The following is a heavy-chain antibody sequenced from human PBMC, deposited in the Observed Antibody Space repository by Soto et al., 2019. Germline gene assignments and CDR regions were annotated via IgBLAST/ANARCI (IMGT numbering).Heavy chain of an antibody. CDR2: IYYSGST. D-gene: IGHD2-8*01. J-gene: IGHJ4*02. CDR1: GGSISSSSYY. V-gene: IGHV4-39*01. CDR3: ARQGYCTNGVCYPRYYFDY. Sequence: CTVSGGSISSSSYYWGWIRQPPGKGLEWIGNIYYSGSTYYNPSLKSRVTISVDTSKNQFSLKLSSVTATDTAVYYCARQGYCTNGVCYPRYYFDYWGQGTLVTVSS.